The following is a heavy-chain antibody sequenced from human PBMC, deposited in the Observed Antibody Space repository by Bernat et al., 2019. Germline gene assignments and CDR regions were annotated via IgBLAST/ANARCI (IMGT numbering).Heavy chain of an antibody. CDR2: ISGSGGST. CDR3: AKDYGSGWYDY. CDR1: GFTFSNYA. D-gene: IGHD6-19*01. V-gene: IGHV3-23*04. J-gene: IGHJ4*02. Sequence: EVQLVESGGGLVQPGGSLRLSCAASGFTFSNYAMNWVRQAPGKGLDWVSGISGSGGSTYYTDSVKGRFTISRDNSKNTLYLQMNSLRAEDTAVYFCAKDYGSGWYDYWGQGTLVTVSS.